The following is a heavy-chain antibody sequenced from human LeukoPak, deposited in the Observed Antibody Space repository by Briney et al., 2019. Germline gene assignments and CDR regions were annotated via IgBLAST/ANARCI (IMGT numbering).Heavy chain of an antibody. Sequence: PSETLSLTCTVSGDSIGTYHWNWIRKPPGKGLEWIGYMQSTGNSNYNPSLKNRVNIFVDMSKNHFVLNLRSVTAADTAVYYCARDKRHSYGRYFDPWGQGMLVTVSS. D-gene: IGHD5-18*01. CDR3: ARDKRHSYGRYFDP. CDR2: MQSTGNS. CDR1: GDSIGTYH. V-gene: IGHV4-59*01. J-gene: IGHJ4*02.